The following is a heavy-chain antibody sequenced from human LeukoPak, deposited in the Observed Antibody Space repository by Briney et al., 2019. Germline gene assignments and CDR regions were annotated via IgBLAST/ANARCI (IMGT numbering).Heavy chain of an antibody. V-gene: IGHV1-69*04. CDR3: ARDGGGDYQLLSTGWFDP. D-gene: IGHD2-2*01. CDR2: IIPILGIA. Sequence: GSSVKVSCKASGGTFSSYAISWVRQAPGQGLEWMGRIIPILGIANYAQKFQGRVTITTDESTSTAYMELSSLRSEDTAVYYCARDGGGDYQLLSTGWFDPWGQGTLVTVSS. CDR1: GGTFSSYA. J-gene: IGHJ5*02.